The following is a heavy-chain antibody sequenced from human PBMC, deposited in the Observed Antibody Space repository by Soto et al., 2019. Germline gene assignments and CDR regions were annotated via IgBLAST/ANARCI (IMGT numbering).Heavy chain of an antibody. CDR3: ARGRYGDY. CDR1: GYTFTSYG. Sequence: QVHLVQSGAEVKKPGASVKVSCKGSGYTFTSYGITWVRQAPGQGLEWMGSISAHNGNTNYAQKPQGGVTVTRDPSTSTAYMELRSLRSDDTAVYYCARGRYGDYWGQGALVTVSS. J-gene: IGHJ4*02. D-gene: IGHD1-1*01. V-gene: IGHV1-18*01. CDR2: ISAHNGNT.